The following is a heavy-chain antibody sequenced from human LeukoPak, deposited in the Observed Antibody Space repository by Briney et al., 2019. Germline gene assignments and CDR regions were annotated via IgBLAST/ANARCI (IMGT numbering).Heavy chain of an antibody. V-gene: IGHV3-48*04. CDR1: GFTFSSFS. CDR2: IRSGGTNT. CDR3: ARMNYVSSGWGAPFDY. J-gene: IGHJ4*02. Sequence: GGSLRLSCAASGFTFSSFSMNWVRQAPGKGLEWVSYIRSGGTNTDYTGSVKGRFTISRDNAKNSLYLQMDSLRAEDSAVYYCARMNYVSSGWGAPFDYWGQGTLVTVSS. D-gene: IGHD1-7*01.